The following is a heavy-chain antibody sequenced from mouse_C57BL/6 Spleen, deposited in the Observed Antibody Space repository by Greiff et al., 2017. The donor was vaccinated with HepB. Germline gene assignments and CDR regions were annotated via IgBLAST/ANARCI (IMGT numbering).Heavy chain of an antibody. J-gene: IGHJ2*01. CDR3: ARKGTGREFDY. CDR2: IDPSDSYT. D-gene: IGHD4-1*01. V-gene: IGHV1-50*01. CDR1: GYTFTSYW. Sequence: QVQLQQPGAELVKPGASVKLSCKASGYTFTSYWMQWVNQRPGQGLEWIGEIDPSDSYTNYNQKFKGKATLTVDTSSSTAYMQLSSLTSEDSAVYYCARKGTGREFDYWGQGTTLTVSS.